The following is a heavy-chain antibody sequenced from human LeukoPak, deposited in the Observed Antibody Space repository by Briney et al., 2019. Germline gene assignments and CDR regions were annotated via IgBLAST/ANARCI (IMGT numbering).Heavy chain of an antibody. CDR3: ARGGGLLWFGDAFDI. CDR1: GYTFTSYG. CDR2: INPSGGST. J-gene: IGHJ3*02. Sequence: ASVKVSCKASGYTFTSYGISWVRQAPGQGLEWMGIINPSGGSTSYAQKFQGRVTMTRDTSTSTVYMELSSLRSEDTAVYYCARGGGLLWFGDAFDIWGQGTMVTVSS. V-gene: IGHV1-46*01. D-gene: IGHD3-10*01.